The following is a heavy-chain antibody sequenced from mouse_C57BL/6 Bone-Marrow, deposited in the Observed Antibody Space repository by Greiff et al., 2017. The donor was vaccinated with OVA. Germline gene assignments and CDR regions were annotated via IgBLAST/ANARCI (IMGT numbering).Heavy chain of an antibody. Sequence: VKLMESGPELVKPGASVKISCKASGYAFSSSWLNWVKQRPGKGLEWIGRIYPGDGDTNYNGKFKGKATLTADKSSSTAYIQLSCLTSEDSAVYFCASYGSSFTSFSYRGQGTLVTVSA. J-gene: IGHJ3*01. CDR2: IYPGDGDT. D-gene: IGHD1-1*01. V-gene: IGHV1-82*01. CDR1: GYAFSSSW. CDR3: ASYGSSFTSFSY.